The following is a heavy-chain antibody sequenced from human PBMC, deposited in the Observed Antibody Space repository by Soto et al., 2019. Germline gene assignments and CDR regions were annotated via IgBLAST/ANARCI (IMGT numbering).Heavy chain of an antibody. V-gene: IGHV1-69*02. CDR2: IIPIVGLT. CDR3: ARPAGGHDAGGNYIDV. J-gene: IGHJ6*03. D-gene: IGHD2-8*02. Sequence: QVHLLQSGSEVKKPGSSVKVSCRASGGSLSSYPVTWVRQAPGQGLEWMGRIIPIVGLTNYAQKFQGRVTITADKSTSTAYMALSSLRSDDTAVYYCARPAGGHDAGGNYIDVWGKGVTVIDSS. CDR1: GGSLSSYP.